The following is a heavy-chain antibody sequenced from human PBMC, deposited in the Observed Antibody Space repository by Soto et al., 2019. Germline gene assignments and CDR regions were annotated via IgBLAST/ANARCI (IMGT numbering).Heavy chain of an antibody. J-gene: IGHJ6*03. Sequence: GGSLRLSCAASGFTFSSYSMNWVRQAPGKGLEWVSYVSSSSSSTIYYADSVEGRFTISRDNAKNSLYLQMNSLRAEDTAVYYCASFIAAAGTFYYYYYMDVWGKGTTVTVSS. CDR1: GFTFSSYS. CDR3: ASFIAAAGTFYYYYYMDV. V-gene: IGHV3-48*01. D-gene: IGHD6-13*01. CDR2: VSSSSSSTI.